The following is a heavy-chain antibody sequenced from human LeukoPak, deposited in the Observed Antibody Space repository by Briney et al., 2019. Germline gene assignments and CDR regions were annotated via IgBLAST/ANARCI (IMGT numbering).Heavy chain of an antibody. CDR1: GFTFSNYA. CDR3: ARDWWGPFDY. Sequence: LTGGSLRLSCAASGFTFSNYAMSWVRQAPGRGPEWVSAISGSGDSTYYADSVKGRFTISRDNSKNTLYLQMNSLRAEDTALYYCARDWWGPFDYWGQGTLVTVSS. J-gene: IGHJ4*02. CDR2: ISGSGDST. V-gene: IGHV3-23*01. D-gene: IGHD2-21*02.